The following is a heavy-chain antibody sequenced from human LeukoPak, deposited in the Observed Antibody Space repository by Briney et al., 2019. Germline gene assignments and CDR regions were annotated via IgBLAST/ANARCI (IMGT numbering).Heavy chain of an antibody. Sequence: GGSLRLSCAASGFTFSSYVMHWVRQAPGKGLEWVAVISYDVTTKYYADSVKGRITISRDNSRNTLYLEMSSLRAEDTAVYYCARDGNYGAEIFDSWGQGTLVTVSS. CDR1: GFTFSSYV. CDR2: ISYDVTTK. J-gene: IGHJ4*02. CDR3: ARDGNYGAEIFDS. V-gene: IGHV3-30-3*01. D-gene: IGHD4/OR15-4a*01.